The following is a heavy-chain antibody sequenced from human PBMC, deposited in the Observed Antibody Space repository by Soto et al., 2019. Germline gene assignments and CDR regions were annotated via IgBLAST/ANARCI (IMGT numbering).Heavy chain of an antibody. CDR3: ARTMYYDFWSGYALPHYYYYGMDV. D-gene: IGHD3-3*01. Sequence: QVQLVQSGAEVKKPGASVKVSCKASGYTFTSYDINWVRQATGQGLEWMGWMNPNSGNTGYAQKFQGRVTMTRNTSISPAYMELSSLRSEDTAVYSCARTMYYDFWSGYALPHYYYYGMDVCGQGTTVTVS. CDR2: MNPNSGNT. J-gene: IGHJ6*02. CDR1: GYTFTSYD. V-gene: IGHV1-8*01.